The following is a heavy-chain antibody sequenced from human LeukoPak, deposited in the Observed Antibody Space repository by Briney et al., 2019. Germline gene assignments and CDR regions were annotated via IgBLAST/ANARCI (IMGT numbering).Heavy chain of an antibody. CDR2: INPGDSDT. CDR1: GYSFATYW. D-gene: IGHD3-22*01. J-gene: IGHJ3*02. Sequence: GESLKISCKGSGYSFATYWIGWVRQMPGKGLEWMGIINPGDSDTTYSPSFQGQVTISADKSISTAYLQWSGLKASDTAMYYCARLIVVAVGAFDIWGQGTMVTVSS. CDR3: ARLIVVAVGAFDI. V-gene: IGHV5-51*01.